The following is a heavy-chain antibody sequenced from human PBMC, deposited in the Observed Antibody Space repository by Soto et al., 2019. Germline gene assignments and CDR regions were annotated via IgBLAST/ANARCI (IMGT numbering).Heavy chain of an antibody. V-gene: IGHV5-10-1*01. J-gene: IGHJ5*02. CDR3: ATSEQLLLWFDP. Sequence: PGESLKISCKGSGYRFTTYWINWLRQMPGKGLEWMGRIDPRDSYTNYSPSFEGHVTISADKSISTAYLQWSTLKASDTAMYYCATSEQLLLWFDPWGQGTLVTVSS. D-gene: IGHD5-18*01. CDR1: GYRFTTYW. CDR2: IDPRDSYT.